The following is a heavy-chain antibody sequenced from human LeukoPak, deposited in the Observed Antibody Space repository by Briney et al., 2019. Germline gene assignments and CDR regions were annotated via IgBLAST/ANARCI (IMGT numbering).Heavy chain of an antibody. V-gene: IGHV3-74*01. J-gene: IGHJ4*02. D-gene: IGHD5-18*01. CDR3: ARSRFVDTPEDY. CDR2: INSDGSST. CDR1: VFTFSSYW. Sequence: PGGSLRLSCAASVFTFSSYWMHWVRQAPGKGLVWVSRINSDGSSTSYADSVKGRFTISRDNAKNTLYLQMNSLRAEDTAVYSCARSRFVDTPEDYWGQGTLVTVSS.